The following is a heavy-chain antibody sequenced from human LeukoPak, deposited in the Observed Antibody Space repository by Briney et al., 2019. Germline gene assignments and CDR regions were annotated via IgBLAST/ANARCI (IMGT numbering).Heavy chain of an antibody. D-gene: IGHD4-17*01. CDR2: IYYSGST. Sequence: NPSETLSLTCTVSGGSVSSYYWSWIRQPPGKGLEWIGYIYYSGSTNYNPSLKSRVTISVDTSKNQFSLKLSSVTAADTAVYYCASTNGYGDYLDYWGQGTLVTVSS. CDR3: ASTNGYGDYLDY. V-gene: IGHV4-59*02. J-gene: IGHJ4*02. CDR1: GGSVSSYY.